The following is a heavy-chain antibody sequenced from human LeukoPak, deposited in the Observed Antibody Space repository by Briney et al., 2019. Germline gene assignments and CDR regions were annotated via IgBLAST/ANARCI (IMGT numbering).Heavy chain of an antibody. CDR3: ARAAAAAMANYFDY. Sequence: ASVTVSCKASGYTFTDSYIHWVRQAPGQGLEWMGWFNPDSGGTSYAQKFQDRVTMTRDTSISTAYMELSSLRSDDTAVYYCARAAAAAMANYFDYWGQGALVTVAS. J-gene: IGHJ4*02. D-gene: IGHD2-2*01. CDR2: FNPDSGGT. V-gene: IGHV1-2*02. CDR1: GYTFTDSY.